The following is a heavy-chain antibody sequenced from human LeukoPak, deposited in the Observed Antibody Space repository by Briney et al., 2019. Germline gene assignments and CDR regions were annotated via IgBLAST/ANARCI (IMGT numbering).Heavy chain of an antibody. D-gene: IGHD6-6*01. CDR2: IYPADSDT. V-gene: IGHV5-51*01. CDR1: GYTFTTSW. CDR3: ARRHSSSSDY. J-gene: IGHJ4*02. Sequence: GESLKISCKGSGYTFTTSWIGWVRQMPGKGLEWMGIIYPADSDTRYSPSFQGQVTISADKSISTAYLQWSSLKASDAAVYYCARRHSSSSDYWGQGTLVTVSS.